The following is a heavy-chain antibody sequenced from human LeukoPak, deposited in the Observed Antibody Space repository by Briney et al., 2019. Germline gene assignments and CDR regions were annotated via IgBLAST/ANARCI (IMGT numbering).Heavy chain of an antibody. CDR2: INWNGGST. CDR1: GFTFDNDG. Sequence: GGSLRLSCAASGFTFDNDGMTWVRQAPGKGLEWVSGINWNGGSTGYADSVKGRFTISRDNAKNSLYLQLNSLRAEDTALYYCACFSDHAILGSSYSWGQGNLVTVSS. J-gene: IGHJ4*02. V-gene: IGHV3-20*04. CDR3: ACFSDHAILGSSYS. D-gene: IGHD2-21*01.